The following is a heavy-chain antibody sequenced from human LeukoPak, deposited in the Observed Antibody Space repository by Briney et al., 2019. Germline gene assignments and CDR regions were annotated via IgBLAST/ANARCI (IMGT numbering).Heavy chain of an antibody. CDR1: GGSINSYY. CDR2: INHSGST. V-gene: IGHV4-34*01. J-gene: IGHJ4*02. D-gene: IGHD5-12*01. Sequence: PSETLSLTCTVSGGSINSYYWSWIRQPPGKGLEWIGEINHSGSTNYNPSLKSRVTISVDTSKNQFSLKLSSVTAADTAVYYCARRGYSGYDLRYWGQGTLVTVSS. CDR3: ARRGYSGYDLRY.